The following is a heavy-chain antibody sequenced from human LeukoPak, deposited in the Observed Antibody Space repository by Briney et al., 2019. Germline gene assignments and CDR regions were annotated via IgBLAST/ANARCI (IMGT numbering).Heavy chain of an antibody. CDR2: ISYDGSNK. J-gene: IGHJ2*01. CDR1: GLTFSSYA. Sequence: GGSLRLSCAASGLTFSSYAMQWVRQAPGKGLEWVAVISYDGSNKYYADSVKGRFTISRDNSKNTLYLQMNSLRAEDTAVYYCARAPTYYYGSGESWYFDLWGRGTLVTVSS. D-gene: IGHD3-10*01. V-gene: IGHV3-30*04. CDR3: ARAPTYYYGSGESWYFDL.